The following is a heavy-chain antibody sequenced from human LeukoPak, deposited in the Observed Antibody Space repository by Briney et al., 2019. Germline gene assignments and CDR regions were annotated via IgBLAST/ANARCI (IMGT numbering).Heavy chain of an antibody. J-gene: IGHJ6*03. D-gene: IGHD1-26*01. V-gene: IGHV4-39*07. CDR2: IYYSGST. CDR3: ARDSVGSYYYYYMDV. Sequence: SETLSLTCTVSGGSISSSSYYWGWIRQPPGTGLEWIGSIYYSGSTYYNPSLKSRVTISVDTSKNQFSLKLSSVTAADTAVYYCARDSVGSYYYYYMDVWGKGTTVTVSS. CDR1: GGSISSSSYY.